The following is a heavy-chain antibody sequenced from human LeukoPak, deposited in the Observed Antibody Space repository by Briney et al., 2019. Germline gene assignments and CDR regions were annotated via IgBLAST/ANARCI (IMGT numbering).Heavy chain of an antibody. J-gene: IGHJ6*03. CDR3: GRTSSRTYSHYYMDV. CDR1: GGTFSSYA. D-gene: IGHD2-21*01. Sequence: SVKVSCKASGGTFSSYAISWVRQAPGQGLEWMGGIIPIFGTANYAQKFQGRVTITTDESTSTAYMELSSLRSEDTAVYYCGRTSSRTYSHYYMDVWGKGTTVTVSS. CDR2: IIPIFGTA. V-gene: IGHV1-69*05.